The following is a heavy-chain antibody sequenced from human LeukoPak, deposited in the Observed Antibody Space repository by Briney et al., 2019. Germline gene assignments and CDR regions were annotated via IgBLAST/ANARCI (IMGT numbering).Heavy chain of an antibody. J-gene: IGHJ4*02. D-gene: IGHD5-18*01. CDR1: GYTLTELS. Sequence: ASVKVSCKVSGYTLTELSMHWVRQAPGQGLEWMGWISAYDGNTDYAQNLQGRVTMTTDTSTSTAYMELRSLRSDDTAVYYCARAVRGYSYAYLPYWGQGTLVTVSS. V-gene: IGHV1-18*01. CDR3: ARAVRGYSYAYLPY. CDR2: ISAYDGNT.